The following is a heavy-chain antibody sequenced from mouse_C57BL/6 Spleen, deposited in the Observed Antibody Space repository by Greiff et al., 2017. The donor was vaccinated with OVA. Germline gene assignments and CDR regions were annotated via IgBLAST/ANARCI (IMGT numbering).Heavy chain of an antibody. CDR3: ARGNSPYYSGSSSFAY. Sequence: EVKVEESGPGMAKPSQSLSLTCTVTGYSITSGYDWHWLRHFPGNKLEWMGYISYSGSTNYNPSLKSRISITHDTSKHHFFLKLNSVTTEDTATYYCARGNSPYYSGSSSFAYWGQGTLVTVSA. J-gene: IGHJ3*01. CDR2: ISYSGST. V-gene: IGHV3-1*01. D-gene: IGHD1-1*01. CDR1: GYSITSGYD.